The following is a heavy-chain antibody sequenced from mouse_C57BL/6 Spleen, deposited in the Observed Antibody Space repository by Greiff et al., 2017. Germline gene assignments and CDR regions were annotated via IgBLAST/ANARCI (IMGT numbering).Heavy chain of an antibody. CDR1: GYTFTTYP. Sequence: VKLQESGAELVKPGASVKMSCKASGYTFTTYPIEWMKQNHGKSLEWIGNFHPYNDDTKYNEKFKGKATLTVEKSSSTVYLELSRLTSDDSAVYYCARGGYGYDEWGEYYFDYWGQGTTLTVSS. J-gene: IGHJ2*01. CDR2: FHPYNDDT. CDR3: ARGGYGYDEWGEYYFDY. V-gene: IGHV1-47*01. D-gene: IGHD2-2*01.